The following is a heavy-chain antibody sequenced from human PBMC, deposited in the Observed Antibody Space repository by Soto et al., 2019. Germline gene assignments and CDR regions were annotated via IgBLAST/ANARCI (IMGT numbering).Heavy chain of an antibody. Sequence: SETLSLTCTVSGGSVSSGSYYWSWIRQPPGKGLEWIGYIYYSGSTNYNPSLKSRVTISVDTSKNQFSLKLSSVTAADTAVYYCARADSSGLLNDYWGQGTLVTVSS. CDR3: ARADSSGLLNDY. CDR2: IYYSGST. D-gene: IGHD6-19*01. V-gene: IGHV4-61*01. J-gene: IGHJ4*02. CDR1: GGSVSSGSYY.